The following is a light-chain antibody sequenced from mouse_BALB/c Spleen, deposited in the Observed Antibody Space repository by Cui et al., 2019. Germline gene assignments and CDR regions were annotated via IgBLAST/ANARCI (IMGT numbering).Light chain of an antibody. J-gene: IGKJ5*01. Sequence: STVITKTAKFLLVSAGDRVTITCKASQSVSNDVAWYQQKPGQSPKLLIYYASNRYAGVPGCFTGSGYGTYFTCISSTVQAEDLAVYFCQQDYSSLTFGAGTKLELK. CDR2: YAS. V-gene: IGKV6-32*01. CDR3: QQDYSSLT. CDR1: QSVSND.